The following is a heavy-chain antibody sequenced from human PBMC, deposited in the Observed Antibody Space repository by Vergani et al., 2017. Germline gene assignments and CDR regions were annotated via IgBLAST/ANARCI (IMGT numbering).Heavy chain of an antibody. CDR1: GGSFSGYY. J-gene: IGHJ6*03. V-gene: IGHV4-34*11. CDR3: ARVVVKRFFGPPYYMDV. Sequence: QVQLQQWGARLLKPSETLSLTCAVYGGSFSGYYWSWIRQPPGKGLEWIGYIYYSGSTNYNPSLKSRVTISVDTSKNQFSLKLSSVTAADTAVYYCARVVVKRFFGPPYYMDVWGKGTTVTVSS. D-gene: IGHD2-21*01. CDR2: IYYSGST.